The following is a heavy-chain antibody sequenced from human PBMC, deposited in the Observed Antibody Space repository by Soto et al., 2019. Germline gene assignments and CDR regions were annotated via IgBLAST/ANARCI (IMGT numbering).Heavy chain of an antibody. Sequence: SETLSLTCTVSGGSISSYYWSWIRQPPGKGLEWIGYIYYSGSTNYNPSLKSRVTISVDTSKNQFSLKLSSVTAADTAVYYCARESSSSWYWFDPWGQGTLVTVSS. CDR3: ARESSSSWYWFDP. D-gene: IGHD6-13*01. V-gene: IGHV4-59*01. CDR1: GGSISSYY. CDR2: IYYSGST. J-gene: IGHJ5*02.